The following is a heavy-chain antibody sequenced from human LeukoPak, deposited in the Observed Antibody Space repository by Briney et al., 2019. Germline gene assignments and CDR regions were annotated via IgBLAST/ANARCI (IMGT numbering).Heavy chain of an antibody. V-gene: IGHV3-23*01. D-gene: IGHD2-15*01. CDR1: GFTFSSYG. J-gene: IGHJ4*02. CDR3: VRALGYCNGGSCRPLFDF. Sequence: GGSLRLSCAASGFTFSSYGMSWVRQAPGKGLEWVSVISGSDDSTYYADSVKGRFTISRDNSKNTLYLQMNSLRADDTAVYYCVRALGYCNGGSCRPLFDFWGQGTLVTVSS. CDR2: ISGSDDST.